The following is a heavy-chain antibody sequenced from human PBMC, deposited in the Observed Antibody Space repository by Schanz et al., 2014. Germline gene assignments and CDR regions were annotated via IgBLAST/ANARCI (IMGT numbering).Heavy chain of an antibody. CDR2: VYYSGST. J-gene: IGHJ4*02. CDR3: ARGRGSDWNYGTLDY. V-gene: IGHV4-59*01. D-gene: IGHD1-7*01. CDR1: GDSTGDYY. Sequence: QVQLQESGPGLVKPSETLSLTCTLSGDSTGDYYWNWIRQFPGKRLEWIGYVYYSGSTNYYPSLKSRVTISVDTSKNQFSLKLNSVTPADTAVYYCARGRGSDWNYGTLDYWGQGTLVTVSS.